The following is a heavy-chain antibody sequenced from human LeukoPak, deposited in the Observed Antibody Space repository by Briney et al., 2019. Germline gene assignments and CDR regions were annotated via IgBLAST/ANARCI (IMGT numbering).Heavy chain of an antibody. V-gene: IGHV1-45*02. J-gene: IGHJ4*02. CDR1: GYTFTYRY. CDR3: ASGDWTTVLDY. D-gene: IGHD2-21*01. Sequence: ASVKVSCKASGYTFTYRYLHWVRQAPGQALEWMGWITPFNGNTNYAQKFQGRVTITRDRSMSTAYMELSSLRSEDTTMYYCASGDWTTVLDYWGQGTLVTVSS. CDR2: ITPFNGNT.